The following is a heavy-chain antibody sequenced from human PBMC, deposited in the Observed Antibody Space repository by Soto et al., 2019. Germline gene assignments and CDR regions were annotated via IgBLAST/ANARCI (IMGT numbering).Heavy chain of an antibody. CDR3: ARDMTIGSAATVGGY. CDR1: GYTFDTYG. D-gene: IGHD2-15*01. J-gene: IGHJ4*02. V-gene: IGHV1-18*01. Sequence: QVQLVQSGGEVKKPGASVKVSCKASGYTFDTYGISWVRQAPGQGLEWMGWISTHTGNTDYVQSLQGRVTMTTDTSSSTAYMELRSLRSDDTAVYYCARDMTIGSAATVGGYWGQGTQVTVSS. CDR2: ISTHTGNT.